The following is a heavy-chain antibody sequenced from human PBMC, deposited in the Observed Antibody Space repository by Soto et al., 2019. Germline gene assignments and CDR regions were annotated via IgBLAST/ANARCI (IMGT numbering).Heavy chain of an antibody. CDR2: ISYDGSNK. CDR3: AKTGVMIVGATRGMDV. V-gene: IGHV3-30*18. Sequence: QVQLVESGGGVVQPGRSLRLSCAASGFTFSSYGMHWVRQAPGKGLEWVAVISYDGSNKYDADSVKGRFTISRDNSKNTLYQQMNSLRAEDTAEYYCAKTGVMIVGATRGMDVWGQRTTVTVSS. J-gene: IGHJ6*02. D-gene: IGHD1-26*01. CDR1: GFTFSSYG.